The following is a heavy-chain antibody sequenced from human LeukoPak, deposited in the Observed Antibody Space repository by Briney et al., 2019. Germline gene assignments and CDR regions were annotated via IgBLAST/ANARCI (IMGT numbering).Heavy chain of an antibody. J-gene: IGHJ6*02. CDR1: GFTFSNYD. D-gene: IGHD5-24*01. Sequence: GGSLRLSCAASGFTFSNYDMHWVRQAPGKGLEWVAVISYDGSNKYSADSVKGRFSISRDNSKNTLYLQMNSLRAEDTAVYYCAKGEAEMATTCYYGIDVWGQGTTVTVSS. V-gene: IGHV3-30*18. CDR2: ISYDGSNK. CDR3: AKGEAEMATTCYYGIDV.